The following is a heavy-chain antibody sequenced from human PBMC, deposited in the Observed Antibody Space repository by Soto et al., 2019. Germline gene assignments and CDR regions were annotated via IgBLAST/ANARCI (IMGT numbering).Heavy chain of an antibody. CDR1: GYTFTSYY. CDR3: ARDQGTMVREPAYGMDV. J-gene: IGHJ6*02. CDR2: INPSGGST. Sequence: ASVKVSCKASGYTFTSYYMHWVRQAPGQGLEWMGIINPSGGSTSYAQKFQGRVTMTRDTSTSTVYMELSSLRSEDTAVYYCARDQGTMVREPAYGMDVWGQGTTVTVSS. D-gene: IGHD3-10*01. V-gene: IGHV1-46*01.